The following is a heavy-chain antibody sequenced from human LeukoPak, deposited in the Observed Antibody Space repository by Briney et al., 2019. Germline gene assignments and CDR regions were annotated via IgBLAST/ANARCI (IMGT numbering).Heavy chain of an antibody. Sequence: GASVTVSCKTSGYTFADYGISWVRQAPGQGLESMGWISAYNGNTNYVQKFQGRVTMTIDETTNTAYMELKKLRSDDTAVYYCARSPLYYNVLSSQSNWFDPWGQGTLVTVSS. CDR3: ARSPLYYNVLSSQSNWFDP. J-gene: IGHJ5*02. D-gene: IGHD3-9*01. V-gene: IGHV1-18*04. CDR2: ISAYNGNT. CDR1: GYTFADYG.